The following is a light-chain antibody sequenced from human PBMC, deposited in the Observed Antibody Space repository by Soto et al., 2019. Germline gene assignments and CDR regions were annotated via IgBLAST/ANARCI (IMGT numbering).Light chain of an antibody. CDR1: QNIGTY. Sequence: IQMTQSPSFLSASVGDRVTIACRTSQNIGTYLHWYQQKPGKAPKLLIFGASTLQSGVPSRFSGSGSGTDFTLTSSSLQPEDFASYYWQQSYRAVAFGQGTKVEIK. CDR2: GAS. CDR3: QQSYRAVA. J-gene: IGKJ1*01. V-gene: IGKV1-39*01.